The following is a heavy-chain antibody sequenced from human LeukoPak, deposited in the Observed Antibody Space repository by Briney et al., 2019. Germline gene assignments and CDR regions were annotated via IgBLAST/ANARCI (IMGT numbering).Heavy chain of an antibody. J-gene: IGHJ4*02. CDR3: ARGSYDSGLR. Sequence: SQTLSLTCAISGDSVSSSSAAWNWIRQSPSRGLEWLGRTYYRSKWYNNYAEFVKGRITINPDTSKNQFSLQPNSVTPEDTAVYYCARGSYDSGLRWGQGTLVSVSS. CDR2: TYYRSKWYN. CDR1: GDSVSSSSAA. V-gene: IGHV6-1*01. D-gene: IGHD6-19*01.